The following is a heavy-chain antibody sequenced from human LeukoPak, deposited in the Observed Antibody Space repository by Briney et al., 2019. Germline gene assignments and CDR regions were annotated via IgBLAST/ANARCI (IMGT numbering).Heavy chain of an antibody. CDR3: ATGVANVGGGY. CDR2: IWYDGSNK. D-gene: IGHD2-8*01. J-gene: IGHJ4*02. CDR1: GFTFSSYG. Sequence: GGSLRLSCAASGFTFSSYGMHWVRQAPGKGLEWVAVIWYDGSNKYYADSVKGRFTISRDNSKNTLYLQMNSLRAEDTAVYYCATGVANVGGGYWGQGTLVTVSS. V-gene: IGHV3-33*01.